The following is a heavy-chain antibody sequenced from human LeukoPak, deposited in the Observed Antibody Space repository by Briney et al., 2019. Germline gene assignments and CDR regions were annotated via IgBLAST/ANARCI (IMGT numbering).Heavy chain of an antibody. V-gene: IGHV1-69*13. J-gene: IGHJ6*03. CDR2: IIPIFGTA. CDR1: GGTFSSYA. Sequence: VASVKVSCKASGGTFSSYAISWVRQAPGQGLEWMGGIIPIFGTANYAQKFQGRVTITADESTSTAYMELSSLRSEDTAVYYCARVPPPPGTAADYYYYMDVWGKGTTVTVSS. D-gene: IGHD1-7*01. CDR3: ARVPPPPGTAADYYYYMDV.